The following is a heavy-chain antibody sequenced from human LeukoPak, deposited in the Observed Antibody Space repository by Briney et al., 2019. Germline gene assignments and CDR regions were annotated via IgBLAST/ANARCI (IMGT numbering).Heavy chain of an antibody. J-gene: IGHJ4*02. CDR1: GFTFTSSA. Sequence: ETSVKVSCKASGFTFTSSAVQWVRQARGRRLEWIGWIVVGSGNTNYAQMFQGRVTITRDMSTSTAYMELSSLRSEDTAVYYCAAPSRIQLDYWGQGTLVTVS. D-gene: IGHD5-18*01. CDR2: IVVGSGNT. V-gene: IGHV1-58*01. CDR3: AAPSRIQLDY.